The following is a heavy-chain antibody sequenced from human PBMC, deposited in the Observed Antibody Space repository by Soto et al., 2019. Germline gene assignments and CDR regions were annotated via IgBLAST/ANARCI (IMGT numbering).Heavy chain of an antibody. CDR1: GFTFDDYA. D-gene: IGHD2-8*02. V-gene: IGHV3-9*01. Sequence: EVRLVESGGGLVQPGRSLRLACAASGFTFDDYAMHWVRQAPGKGLEWVSGISWNSGTRGYADSVKGRFTISRDNAKNSLYLQMNSLRAEDTALYYCAKDISLVLSYYFDYWGQGTLVTVSS. CDR2: ISWNSGTR. J-gene: IGHJ4*02. CDR3: AKDISLVLSYYFDY.